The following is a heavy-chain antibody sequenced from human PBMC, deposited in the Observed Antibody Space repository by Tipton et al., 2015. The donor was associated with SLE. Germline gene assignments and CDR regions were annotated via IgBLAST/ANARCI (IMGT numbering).Heavy chain of an antibody. CDR1: GFTFSSYA. CDR3: AKDRGSTMVRGGGLTDY. CDR2: ISGSGGST. Sequence: SLRLSCAASGFTFSSYALSWVRQAPGKGLEWVSAISGSGGSTYYADSVKGRVTISRDNSKNTLYLQMNSLRAEDTAVYYCAKDRGSTMVRGGGLTDYWGQGTLVTVSS. D-gene: IGHD3-10*01. V-gene: IGHV3-23*01. J-gene: IGHJ4*02.